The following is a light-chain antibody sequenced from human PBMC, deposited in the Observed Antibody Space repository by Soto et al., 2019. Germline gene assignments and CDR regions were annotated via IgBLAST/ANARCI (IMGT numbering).Light chain of an antibody. J-gene: IGLJ3*02. Sequence: QSALTQPPSVSGSPGQSVTISCSGTNSDIGSYNRVSWYQQPPGTAPKLIIYEVRHRPSGVPARFSGSKSANAASLTISGLQAEDEADYYCSSYTTSSTLVFGGGTKLTVL. V-gene: IGLV2-18*02. CDR1: NSDIGSYNR. CDR2: EVR. CDR3: SSYTTSSTLV.